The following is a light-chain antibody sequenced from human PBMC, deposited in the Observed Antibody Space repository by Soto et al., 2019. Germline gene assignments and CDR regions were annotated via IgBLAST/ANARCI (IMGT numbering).Light chain of an antibody. Sequence: DIVLTQSPATLSLSARERATLSCRASQSVSSYLAWYQQKPGQAPRLLIYDASNRATGIPARFSGSGSGTYFTLTISSLEPEDFAVYYCQQRSNWPRYTFGQGTKLEIK. CDR1: QSVSSY. CDR3: QQRSNWPRYT. J-gene: IGKJ2*01. V-gene: IGKV3-11*01. CDR2: DAS.